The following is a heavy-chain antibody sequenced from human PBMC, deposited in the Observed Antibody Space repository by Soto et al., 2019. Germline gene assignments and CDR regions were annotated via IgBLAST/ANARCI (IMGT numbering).Heavy chain of an antibody. CDR2: IYWDDDK. CDR1: GFSLTTSGVG. CDR3: AHRVLRSVFGLVTTTAIYFDF. J-gene: IGHJ4*02. D-gene: IGHD3-3*01. Sequence: QITLKESGPTVVKPTETLTLTCTFSGFSLTTSGVGVGWVRQSPGKAPEWLALIYWDDDKRYSTSLKSRLTITKYTSKNQVVLTMANVDPADTATSYCAHRVLRSVFGLVTTTAIYFDFWGQGTPVVVSS. V-gene: IGHV2-5*02.